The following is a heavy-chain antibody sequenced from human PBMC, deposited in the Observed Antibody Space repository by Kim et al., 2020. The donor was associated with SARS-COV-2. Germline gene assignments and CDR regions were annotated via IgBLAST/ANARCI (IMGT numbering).Heavy chain of an antibody. Sequence: GGSLRLSCAASGFTFSSYSMNWVRQAPGKGLEWVSSISSSSSYIYYADSVKGRFTISRDNAKNSLYLQMNSLRAEDTAVYYCARELTLRFLEWLPTAPDAFDIWGQGTMVTVSS. D-gene: IGHD3-3*01. J-gene: IGHJ3*02. CDR1: GFTFSSYS. CDR3: ARELTLRFLEWLPTAPDAFDI. CDR2: ISSSSSYI. V-gene: IGHV3-21*01.